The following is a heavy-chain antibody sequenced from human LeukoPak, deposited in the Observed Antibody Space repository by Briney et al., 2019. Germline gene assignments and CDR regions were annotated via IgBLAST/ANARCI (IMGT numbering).Heavy chain of an antibody. CDR1: GFTFSRYS. J-gene: IGHJ6*03. V-gene: IGHV3-21*01. CDR3: ARDAANWGYYYYYYMDV. Sequence: GGSLRLSCAASGFTFSRYSMSWVRQAPGKGLEWISAISDDSNYIYYADSVEGRFTISRDTSKNTLYLQMNSLRAEDTAVYYCARDAANWGYYYYYYMDVWGKGTTVTVSS. CDR2: ISDDSNYI. D-gene: IGHD7-27*01.